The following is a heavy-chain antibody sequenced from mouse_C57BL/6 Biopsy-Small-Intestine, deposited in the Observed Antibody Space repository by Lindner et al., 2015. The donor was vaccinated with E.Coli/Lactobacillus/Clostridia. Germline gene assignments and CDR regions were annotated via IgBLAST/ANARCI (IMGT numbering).Heavy chain of an antibody. CDR1: GYNFTSHA. J-gene: IGHJ4*01. CDR3: ARELRGHQLGGFH. Sequence: VSCKASGYNFTSHAINWVRQAPGQGLEWMGWINTYSGKPTYVQGLTGRFVFSLDTSVSTAHLQISSLRAEDTAVYYCARELRGHQLGGFHWGQGTLVTVSS. V-gene: IGHV9-3-1*01. CDR2: INTYSGKP. D-gene: IGHD4-1*02.